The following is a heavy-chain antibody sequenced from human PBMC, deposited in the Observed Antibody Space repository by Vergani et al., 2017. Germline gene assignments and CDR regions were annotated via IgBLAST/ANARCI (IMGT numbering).Heavy chain of an antibody. J-gene: IGHJ4*02. D-gene: IGHD3-22*01. V-gene: IGHV1-2*02. CDR1: GYTFTGYY. Sequence: QVQLVQSGPEVKKPGASVKVSCQASGYTFTGYYLHWVRQAPGPGLEWMGWLNPNSGVTNYAQKFQGRVTLSRDTSINTDYMELSRLGYDDTAVYYCATSADDDYDSSDYVSYWGQGALVTVSS. CDR2: LNPNSGVT. CDR3: ATSADDDYDSSDYVSY.